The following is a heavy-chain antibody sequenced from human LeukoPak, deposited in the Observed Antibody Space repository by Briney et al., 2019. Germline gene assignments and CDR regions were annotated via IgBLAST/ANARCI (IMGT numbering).Heavy chain of an antibody. V-gene: IGHV4-39*01. CDR3: ARQGPAFSRTTMVRGVKSYRPFDY. CDR1: GGSISSISYY. D-gene: IGHD3-10*01. J-gene: IGHJ4*02. CDR2: VYYSET. Sequence: SETLPLTCTVSGGSISSISYYWGWIRQPPGKGLEWIGTVYYSETYYNPSLKSRVTISADTSKNQFSLKLSSVTAADTAVYYCARQGPAFSRTTMVRGVKSYRPFDYWGQGTLVTVSS.